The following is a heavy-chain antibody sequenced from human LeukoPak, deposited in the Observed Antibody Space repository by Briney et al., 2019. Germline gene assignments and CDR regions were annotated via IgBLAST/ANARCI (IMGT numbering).Heavy chain of an antibody. CDR2: ISWNSGSI. D-gene: IGHD3-22*01. Sequence: GGSLRLSCAASGFSFDDYAMYWVRQAPGKGLEWVSGISWNSGSIGYADSVKGRFTISRDNAKNSLYLQMNSLGAEDTALYYCAKGVDYDSSGYLYYFDYWGQGTLVTVSS. J-gene: IGHJ4*02. V-gene: IGHV3-9*01. CDR3: AKGVDYDSSGYLYYFDY. CDR1: GFSFDDYA.